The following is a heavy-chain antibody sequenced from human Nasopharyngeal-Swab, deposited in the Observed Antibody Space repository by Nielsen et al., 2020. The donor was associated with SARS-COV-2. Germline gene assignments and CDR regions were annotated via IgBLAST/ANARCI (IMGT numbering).Heavy chain of an antibody. V-gene: IGHV3-9*01. CDR1: GFTFDDYA. D-gene: IGHD3-22*01. CDR3: ASGDSSGYYSDY. Sequence: SLKISCAASGFTFDDYAMHWVRQAPGKGLEWVSGISWNSGSIGYADSVKGRFTISRDNAKNSLYLQMNSLGAEDTALYYCASGDSSGYYSDYWGQGTLVTVSS. CDR2: ISWNSGSI. J-gene: IGHJ4*02.